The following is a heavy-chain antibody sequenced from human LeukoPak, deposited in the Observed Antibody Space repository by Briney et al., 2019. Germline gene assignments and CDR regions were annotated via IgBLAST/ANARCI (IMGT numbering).Heavy chain of an antibody. V-gene: IGHV3-48*01. CDR2: ISSTSDTI. CDR1: GFTFKSYS. CDR3: ARMGIAAAGVDY. Sequence: GGSLRLSCVASGFTFKSYSMDWVRQAPGKGLQWISFISSTSDTIYYADSLKGRFTISRDNTKNSLYLQIDSLRAEDTAVYYCARMGIAAAGVDYWGQGTLVTVSS. J-gene: IGHJ4*02. D-gene: IGHD6-13*01.